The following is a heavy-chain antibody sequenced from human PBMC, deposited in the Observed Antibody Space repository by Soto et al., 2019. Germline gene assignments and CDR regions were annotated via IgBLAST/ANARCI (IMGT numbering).Heavy chain of an antibody. V-gene: IGHV2-5*01. J-gene: IGHJ3*02. CDR2: VYWNDDK. CDR3: ARGLATLPVFAFDI. Sequence: SGPTLVNPTQTLTLTCTLSGISLSTSGVGLGWIRQTPGKALEWLVLVYWNDDKHYSPSLKSRLTITKDTSKNQAILTMTNMDPVDTATYYCARGLATLPVFAFDIWGQGTVVTVSS. CDR1: GISLSTSGVG. D-gene: IGHD1-1*01.